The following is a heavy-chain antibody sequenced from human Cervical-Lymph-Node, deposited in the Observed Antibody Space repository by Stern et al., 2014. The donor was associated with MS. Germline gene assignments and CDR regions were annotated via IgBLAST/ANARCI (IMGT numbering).Heavy chain of an antibody. V-gene: IGHV3-33*01. D-gene: IGHD4-17*01. CDR3: ARDDYGDYELAY. J-gene: IGHJ4*02. CDR1: GFKFDDYG. Sequence: QDQLVQSGGGVVQPGRSLRLSCATSGFKFDDYGMHWVRQAPGKGLEWVAVIWDDGRRKYYGDSVKGRFTVSRDNSKNTIFLQMNNLRAEDPAVYYCARDDYGDYELAYWGRGTLVPVPS. CDR2: IWDDGRRK.